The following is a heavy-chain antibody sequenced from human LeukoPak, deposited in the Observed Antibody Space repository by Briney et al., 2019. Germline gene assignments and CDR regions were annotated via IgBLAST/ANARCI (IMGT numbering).Heavy chain of an antibody. J-gene: IGHJ4*02. V-gene: IGHV3-74*01. CDR1: GFTFSKYW. Sequence: GGSLRLSCAASGFTFSKYWMLWVRQAPGKGLESVSRINTDGTVTTYADSVKGRFTVSRDNAEDTMFLQMNSVRDEDTAVYYCATKQWLAPPPDSWGQGTPVTVSS. CDR2: INTDGTVT. CDR3: ATKQWLAPPPDS. D-gene: IGHD6-19*01.